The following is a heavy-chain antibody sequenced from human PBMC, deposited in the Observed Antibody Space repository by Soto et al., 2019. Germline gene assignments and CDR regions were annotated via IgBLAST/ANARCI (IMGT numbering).Heavy chain of an antibody. V-gene: IGHV3-30*18. CDR3: AKDLSVWGSYRWVPPWFDP. J-gene: IGHJ5*02. Sequence: QVQLVESGGGVAQPGRSLRLSCAASGFTFSSYGMHWVRQAPGKGLEWVALISYDGSNKYYADSVKGRFTISRDNSKNTLYLQMNSLRAEDTAVYYCAKDLSVWGSYRWVPPWFDPWGQGTLVTVSS. CDR1: GFTFSSYG. D-gene: IGHD3-16*02. CDR2: ISYDGSNK.